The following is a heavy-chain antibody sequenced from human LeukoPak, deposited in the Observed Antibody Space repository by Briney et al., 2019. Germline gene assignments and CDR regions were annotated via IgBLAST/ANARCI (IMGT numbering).Heavy chain of an antibody. CDR3: ARDRGFIAVAGFDY. J-gene: IGHJ4*02. V-gene: IGHV4-61*02. CDR2: IYTSGTM. Sequence: PSETLSLTCTVSGGSISSDDYYWSWIRQPAGKGLEWIGRIYTSGTMNYNPSLKSRVTISVGTSKKQFSLKLTSVTAADTAVYYCARDRGFIAVAGFDYWGQGTLVTVSS. D-gene: IGHD6-19*01. CDR1: GGSISSDDYY.